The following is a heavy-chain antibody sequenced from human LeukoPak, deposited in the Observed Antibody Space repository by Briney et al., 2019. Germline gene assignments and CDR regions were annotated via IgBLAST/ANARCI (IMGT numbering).Heavy chain of an antibody. CDR1: GFTFSTNA. CDR2: ISYDGSAK. V-gene: IGHV3-30*04. D-gene: IGHD5-24*01. J-gene: IGHJ4*02. CDR3: ARSPLDGYNYLDY. Sequence: GGSLGLSCAASGFTFSTNAMHWVRQAPGKGLEWVAVISYDGSAKYYADSLKGRFTISRDNPKNTLYLQMNSLRPEDTAVYYCARSPLDGYNYLDYWGQGTLVTVSS.